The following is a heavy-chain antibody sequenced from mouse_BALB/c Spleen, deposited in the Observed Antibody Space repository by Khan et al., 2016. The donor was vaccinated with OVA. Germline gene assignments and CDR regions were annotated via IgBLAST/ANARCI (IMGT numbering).Heavy chain of an antibody. CDR1: GFNIKDYY. CDR3: ARDGDSPWFAY. Sequence: VQLQQSGAELVRPGALVKLSCKASGFNIKDYYIHWVKQRPEQGLEWIGWIDPENGNTIYDPKFQGKASITADTSSNTAYLQLSSLTSEDTAGDYCARDGDSPWFAYWGQGTLVTVST. J-gene: IGHJ3*01. V-gene: IGHV14-1*02. CDR2: IDPENGNT. D-gene: IGHD2-13*01.